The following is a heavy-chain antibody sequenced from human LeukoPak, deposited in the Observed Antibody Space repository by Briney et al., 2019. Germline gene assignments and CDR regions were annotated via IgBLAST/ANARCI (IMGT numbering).Heavy chain of an antibody. CDR2: ISDSGGST. V-gene: IGHV3-23*01. J-gene: IGHJ4*02. Sequence: GGSLRLSCAASGFTFSSYAMSWVRHAPGKGLEWVSAISDSGGSTYYADSVKGRFTISRDNSKITLYLQMNSLRAEDTAVYYCAKGLVYGDDYWGQGTLVTVSS. CDR3: AKGLVYGDDY. CDR1: GFTFSSYA. D-gene: IGHD4-17*01.